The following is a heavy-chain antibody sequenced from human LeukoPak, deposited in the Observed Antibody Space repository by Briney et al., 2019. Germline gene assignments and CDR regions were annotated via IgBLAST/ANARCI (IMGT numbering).Heavy chain of an antibody. CDR3: ARGPLWVKERLFDP. Sequence: PSETLSLTCAVYGGSFSGYYWSWIRQPPGKGLEWIGEINHSGSTNYNPSLKSRVTISVDTSKNQLSLKLRSLTAADMAVYYCARGPLWVKERLFDPWGQGTLVIVSS. CDR1: GGSFSGYY. V-gene: IGHV4-34*01. J-gene: IGHJ5*02. CDR2: INHSGST. D-gene: IGHD3-16*01.